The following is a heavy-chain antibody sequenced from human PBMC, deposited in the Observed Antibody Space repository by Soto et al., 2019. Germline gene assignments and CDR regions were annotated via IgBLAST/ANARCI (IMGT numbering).Heavy chain of an antibody. J-gene: IGHJ5*02. D-gene: IGHD3-3*01. CDR1: GFTFSNAW. CDR2: IKSKTDGGTT. V-gene: IGHV3-15*07. Sequence: GGSLRLSCAACGFTFSNAWMNWVRQAPGKGLEWVGRIKSKTDGGTTDYAAPVKGRFTISRDDSKNTLYLQMNSLKTEDTAVYYCTTAVLRFLEWLPWGQGTLVTVSS. CDR3: TTAVLRFLEWLP.